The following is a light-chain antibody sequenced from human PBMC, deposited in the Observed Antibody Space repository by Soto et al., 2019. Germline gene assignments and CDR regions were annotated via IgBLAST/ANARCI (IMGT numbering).Light chain of an antibody. J-gene: IGKJ1*01. Sequence: EIVVPQGPPTLSMHTGARATLSCRASQSISNKLVWYQQKPGQAPRLLIYAASTRDTGIPSRFSGSGSETEFTLTISSLQSEDLAVYYCQQYDRYPRTFGQGTKVDIK. CDR3: QQYDRYPRT. CDR1: QSISNK. V-gene: IGKV3-15*01. CDR2: AAS.